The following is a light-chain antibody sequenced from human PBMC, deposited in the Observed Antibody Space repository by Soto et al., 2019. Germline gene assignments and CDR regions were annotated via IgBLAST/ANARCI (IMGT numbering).Light chain of an antibody. V-gene: IGLV2-11*01. CDR1: SSDVGGYNY. CDR2: DVS. Sequence: SVLTQPRSVSGSPGQSVTISCTGTSSDVGGYNYVSWYQQHPGKAPKLMIYDVSKRPSGVPDRFSGSKSGNTASLTISGLQAQDEADYYCSSYAGSYGFGTGTKVTVI. CDR3: SSYAGSYG. J-gene: IGLJ1*01.